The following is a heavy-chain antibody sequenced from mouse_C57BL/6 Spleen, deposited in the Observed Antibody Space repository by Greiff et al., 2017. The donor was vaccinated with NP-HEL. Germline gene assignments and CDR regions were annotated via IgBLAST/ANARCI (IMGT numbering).Heavy chain of an antibody. CDR1: RLKRKKTE. CDR2: IDPANGNT. J-gene: IGHJ4*01. CDR3: ARNDYGNYYAMDY. V-gene: IGHV14-3*01. D-gene: IGHD2-1*01. Sequence: VQLQQSVAELVRPGEQGKGEGKERRLKRKKTERKGGKEREKKSLEWIGRIDPANGNTKYAPKFQGKATITADTSSNTAYLQLSSLTSEDTAIYYCARNDYGNYYAMDYWGQGTSVTVSS.